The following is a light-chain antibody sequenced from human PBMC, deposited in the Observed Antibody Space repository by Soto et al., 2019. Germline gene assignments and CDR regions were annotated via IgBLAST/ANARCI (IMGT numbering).Light chain of an antibody. J-gene: IGKJ1*01. CDR2: KAS. Sequence: EIQLIYSASTLFASVGDRVTITCLASQSVSRWLAWYQQKPGKAPKLLIYKASTLESGVPSRFSGSGSGTEFTLAISSLQPDDSATYYCQQYNDNWTFGQGTKVDIK. CDR3: QQYNDNWT. CDR1: QSVSRW. V-gene: IGKV1-5*03.